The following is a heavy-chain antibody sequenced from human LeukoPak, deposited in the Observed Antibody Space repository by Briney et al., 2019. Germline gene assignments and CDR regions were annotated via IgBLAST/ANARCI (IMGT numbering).Heavy chain of an antibody. Sequence: SETLSLTCAVYGGSFNGYYWSWIRQPPGKGLEWIGEINHSGSTNYNPSLKSRVTISVDTSKNQFSLKLSSVTAADTAVYYCAKDLYGSGSYLVDYWGQGTLVTVSS. V-gene: IGHV4-34*01. J-gene: IGHJ4*02. D-gene: IGHD3-10*01. CDR3: AKDLYGSGSYLVDY. CDR1: GGSFNGYY. CDR2: INHSGST.